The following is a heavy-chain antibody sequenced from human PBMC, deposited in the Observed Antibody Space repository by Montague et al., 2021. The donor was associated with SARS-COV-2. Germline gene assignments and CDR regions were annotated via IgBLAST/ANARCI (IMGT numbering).Heavy chain of an antibody. V-gene: IGHV4-39*01. CDR2: IYYSGST. CDR3: VEIVGAADY. CDR1: GGSISGSSYY. D-gene: IGHD1-26*01. J-gene: IGHJ4*02. Sequence: SETLSLTCTVSGGSISGSSYYWGWIRQPPGKGLEWIGSIYYSGSTYYNPSLKSRVTISVDTSKNQFSLKLSSVTAADTAVHYCVEIVGAADYWGQGTLVTVSS.